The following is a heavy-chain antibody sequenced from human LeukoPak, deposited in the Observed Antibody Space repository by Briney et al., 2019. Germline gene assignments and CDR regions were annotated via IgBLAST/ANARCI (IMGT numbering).Heavy chain of an antibody. CDR3: ARGVYIAAAQYAY. V-gene: IGHV4-59*01. J-gene: IGHJ4*02. CDR1: GGSISSYY. CDR2: IYYSGTT. Sequence: SETLSLTCTVSGGSISSYYWSWIRQPPGKGLEWIGYIYYSGTTNYNPSLKSRVTISVDTSKNQFSLKLSSVTAADTAVYYCARGVYIAAAQYAYWGQGTLVTVSA. D-gene: IGHD6-13*01.